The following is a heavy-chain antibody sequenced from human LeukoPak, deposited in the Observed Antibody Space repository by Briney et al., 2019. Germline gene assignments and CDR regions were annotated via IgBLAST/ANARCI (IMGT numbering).Heavy chain of an antibody. CDR2: IKYDGSEK. V-gene: IGHV3-7*01. D-gene: IGHD2-15*01. CDR1: GFTFGSYW. CDR3: AREYCSGGSCLYFQH. Sequence: GGSLRLSCAASGFTFGSYWMTWVRQAPGKGLEWVASIKYDGSEKYYVDSVKGRFSISRDSSKNILYLQMNSLRAEDTAVYYCAREYCSGGSCLYFQHWGQGTLVTVSS. J-gene: IGHJ1*01.